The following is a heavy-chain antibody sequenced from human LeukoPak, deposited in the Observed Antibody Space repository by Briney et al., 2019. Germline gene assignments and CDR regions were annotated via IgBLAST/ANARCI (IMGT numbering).Heavy chain of an antibody. D-gene: IGHD6-13*01. CDR3: AKAAVYSSSWTPFDD. V-gene: IGHV3-23*01. CDR2: ISGSGGST. CDR1: GFTFSSYA. Sequence: GGSLRLSCAASGFTFSSYAMSWVRQAPGKGLEWVSAISGSGGSTYYADSVKGRFTISRDNSKNMLYLQMNSLRAEDTAVYYCAKAAVYSSSWTPFDDWGQGTLVTVSS. J-gene: IGHJ4*02.